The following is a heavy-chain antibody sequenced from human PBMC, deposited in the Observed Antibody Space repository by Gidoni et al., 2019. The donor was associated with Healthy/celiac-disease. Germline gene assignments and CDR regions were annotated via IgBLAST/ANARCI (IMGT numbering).Heavy chain of an antibody. CDR1: GYSFTSYW. V-gene: IGHV5-51*01. J-gene: IGHJ5*02. Sequence: EVQLVQSGAEVKKPGESLTISCKGSGYSFTSYWIGWVRQMPGKGLEWMGIIYPGDSDTRYSPSFQGQVTISADKSISTAYLQWSSLKASDTAMYYCARGKKYYYDSSGYPPFDPWGQGTLVTVSS. CDR2: IYPGDSDT. CDR3: ARGKKYYYDSSGYPPFDP. D-gene: IGHD3-22*01.